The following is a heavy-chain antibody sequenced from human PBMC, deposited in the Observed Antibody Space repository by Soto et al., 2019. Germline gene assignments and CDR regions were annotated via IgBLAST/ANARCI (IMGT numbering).Heavy chain of an antibody. J-gene: IGHJ6*03. CDR2: MNPNSGNT. V-gene: IGHV1-8*01. D-gene: IGHD4-17*01. CDR1: GYTLTSYD. Sequence: GASVKVSCKASGYTLTSYDINWVRQATGQGLEWMGWMNPNSGNTGYAQKFQGRVTMTRNTSISTAYMELSSLRSEDTAVYYCARGPGTVTTPFGYYYYYMDVWGKGTTVTVSS. CDR3: ARGPGTVTTPFGYYYYYMDV.